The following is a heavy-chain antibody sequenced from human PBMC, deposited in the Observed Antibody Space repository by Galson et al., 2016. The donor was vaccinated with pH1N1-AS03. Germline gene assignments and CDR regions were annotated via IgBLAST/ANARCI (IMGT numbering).Heavy chain of an antibody. CDR2: IHYTGNT. V-gene: IGHV4-39*07. J-gene: IGHJ4*02. CDR3: ARERSISWPPFDY. CDR1: GGSITDSHYY. Sequence: SETLSLTCTVSGGSITDSHYYWDWIRQTPGRGLEWIASIHYTGNTYYNPSLSGRVTISVDTSKNQFSLELRSVTAVDTAVYYCARERSISWPPFDYWGQGTLVAGSS. D-gene: IGHD6-6*01.